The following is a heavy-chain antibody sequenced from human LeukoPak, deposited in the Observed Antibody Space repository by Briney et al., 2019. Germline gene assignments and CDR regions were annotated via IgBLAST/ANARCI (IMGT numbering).Heavy chain of an antibody. CDR3: ARATVEGRYPNLAYYYYGMDV. D-gene: IGHD3-9*01. CDR2: IIPIFGTA. Sequence: ASVKVSCKASGGTFSSYAISWVRQAPGQGLEWMGGIIPIFGTANYAQKFQGRVTITADKSTGTAYMELSSLRSEDTAVYYCARATVEGRYPNLAYYYYGMDVWGKGTTVTVSS. V-gene: IGHV1-69*06. CDR1: GGTFSSYA. J-gene: IGHJ6*04.